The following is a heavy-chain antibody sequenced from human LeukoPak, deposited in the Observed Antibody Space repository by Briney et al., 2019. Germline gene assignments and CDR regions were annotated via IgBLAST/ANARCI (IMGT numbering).Heavy chain of an antibody. CDR3: ARGKKGNYGDYGFLDY. J-gene: IGHJ4*02. CDR1: GFTFSGSV. CDR2: IRTKANNYAT. D-gene: IGHD4-17*01. V-gene: IGHV3-73*01. Sequence: GGSLRLSCATSGFTFSGSVMHWVRQASGKGLEWVARIRTKANNYATAFAASVKGRFTISRDDSKNTAYLQVNSLKTEDTAVYYCARGKKGNYGDYGFLDYWGQGALVTVSS.